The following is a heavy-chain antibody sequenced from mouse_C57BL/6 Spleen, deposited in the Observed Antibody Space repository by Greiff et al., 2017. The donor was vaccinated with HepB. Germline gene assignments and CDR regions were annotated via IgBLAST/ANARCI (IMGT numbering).Heavy chain of an antibody. CDR1: GYTFTGYW. D-gene: IGHD1-1*01. Sequence: QVQLQQSGAELMKPGASVKLSCKATGYTFTGYWIEWVKQRPGPGLEWIGEILPGSGSTNYNEKFKGKATFTADTSSNTAYMQLSSLTTEDSAIYYCARAGYYYGSSYVGFAYWGQGTLVTVSA. J-gene: IGHJ3*01. CDR2: ILPGSGST. CDR3: ARAGYYYGSSYVGFAY. V-gene: IGHV1-9*01.